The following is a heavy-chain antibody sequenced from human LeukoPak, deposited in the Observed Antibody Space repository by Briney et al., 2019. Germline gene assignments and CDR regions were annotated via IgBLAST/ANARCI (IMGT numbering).Heavy chain of an antibody. V-gene: IGHV3-64*01. Sequence: GGSLRLSCAASGFTFSSYAMHWVRQAPGKGLEYVSAISSNGGSTYYANSVKGRFTISRDNSKNTLYLQMGSLRAEDMAVYYCARTRGYSGYDIWGPLDVWGKGTTVTVSS. CDR2: ISSNGGST. D-gene: IGHD5-12*01. J-gene: IGHJ6*04. CDR3: ARTRGYSGYDIWGPLDV. CDR1: GFTFSSYA.